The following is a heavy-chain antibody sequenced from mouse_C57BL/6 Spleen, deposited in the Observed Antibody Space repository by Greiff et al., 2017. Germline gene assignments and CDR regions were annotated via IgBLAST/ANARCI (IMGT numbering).Heavy chain of an antibody. CDR1: GYTFTSYW. V-gene: IGHV1-61*01. CDR3: AREGYGSRDARDY. Sequence: QVQLQQPGAELVRPGSSVKLSCKASGYTFTSYWMDWVKQRPGQGLEWIGNIYPSDSETHYNQKFKDKATLTVDKSSSTAYMQLSSLTSEDSAVYYGAREGYGSRDARDYWGQGTSVTVSS. CDR2: IYPSDSET. D-gene: IGHD1-1*01. J-gene: IGHJ4*01.